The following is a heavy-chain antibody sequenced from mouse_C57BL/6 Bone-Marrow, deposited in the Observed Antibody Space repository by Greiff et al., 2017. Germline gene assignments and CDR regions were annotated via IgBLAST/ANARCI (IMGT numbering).Heavy chain of an antibody. J-gene: IGHJ3*01. CDR1: GFSLTSYG. CDR2: IWSGGST. CDR3: ARNFDEGFAY. V-gene: IGHV2-2*01. Sequence: QVQLQQSGPGLVQPSQSLSITCTASGFSLTSYGVHWVRQSPGKGLEWLGVIWSGGSTDYNAAFISRLSISKDNSKSQVFFKMHSLQADDTAIYYCARNFDEGFAYWGQGTLVTVSA.